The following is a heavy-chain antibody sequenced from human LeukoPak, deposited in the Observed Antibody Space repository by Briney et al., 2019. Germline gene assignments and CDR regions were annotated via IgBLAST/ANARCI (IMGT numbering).Heavy chain of an antibody. D-gene: IGHD4-17*01. V-gene: IGHV4-59*01. CDR3: ARERGTTVTNYFDY. J-gene: IGHJ4*02. CDR2: IYYSGST. Sequence: SETLSLTCTVSGGSISSYYWSWIRQPPGKGLEWIGYIYYSGSTNYNPSLKSRVTISVDTPKNQFSLKLSSVTAADTAVYYCARERGTTVTNYFDYWGQGTLVTVSS. CDR1: GGSISSYY.